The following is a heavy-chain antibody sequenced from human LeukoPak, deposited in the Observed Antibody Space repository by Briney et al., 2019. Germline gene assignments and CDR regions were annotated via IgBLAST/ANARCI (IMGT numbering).Heavy chain of an antibody. V-gene: IGHV1-8*03. CDR2: MNPNSGNT. Sequence: ASVKVSCKASGYTFTSYDINWVRQATGQGLEWMGWMNPNSGNTGYAQKFQGGVTITADESTSTAYMELSSLRSEDTAVYYCARSRDSSGYYWDYFDYWGQGTLVTVSS. CDR1: GYTFTSYD. CDR3: ARSRDSSGYYWDYFDY. J-gene: IGHJ4*02. D-gene: IGHD3-22*01.